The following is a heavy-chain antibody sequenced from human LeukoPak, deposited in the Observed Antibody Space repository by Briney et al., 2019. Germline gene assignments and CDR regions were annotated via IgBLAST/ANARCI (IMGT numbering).Heavy chain of an antibody. Sequence: PGGSLRLSCAASGFTFRSYSMNWVRQATGKGLEWVSYISSSSSTIYYADSVKGRFTISRDNAKNSLYLQMNRLRAEDTAVYYCAREFDYGDSRSYYMDVWGKGTTVTVSS. CDR3: AREFDYGDSRSYYMDV. CDR2: ISSSSSTI. D-gene: IGHD4-17*01. V-gene: IGHV3-48*04. J-gene: IGHJ6*03. CDR1: GFTFRSYS.